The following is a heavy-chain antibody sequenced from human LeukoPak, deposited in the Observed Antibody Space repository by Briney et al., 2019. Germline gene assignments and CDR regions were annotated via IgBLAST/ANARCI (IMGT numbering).Heavy chain of an antibody. Sequence: GGSLRLSCVASGLPIGDFAMHWVRQAPGQGLGWVSLISGDGVSTFFADSVKGRFSISRDNSKNSLFLEMSSLRTEDTAMYHCARESGKFDYWGQGTLVAVSS. CDR2: ISGDGVST. J-gene: IGHJ4*02. V-gene: IGHV3-43*02. CDR1: GLPIGDFA. CDR3: ARESGKFDY.